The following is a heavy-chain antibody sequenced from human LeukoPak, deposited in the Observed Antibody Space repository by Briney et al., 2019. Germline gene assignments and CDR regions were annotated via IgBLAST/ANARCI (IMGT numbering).Heavy chain of an antibody. D-gene: IGHD1-26*01. CDR2: IYYTGQT. Sequence: SETLSLTCTVSGGYINDYYWSWIRQSPEKGLEGLAYIYYTGQTNYNPSLERRLTVSLDTSKNQVFLKFRSVTAADTAVYYCARQPGSFYQVGASDSWGQGTLVTVSS. V-gene: IGHV4-59*08. J-gene: IGHJ5*01. CDR3: ARQPGSFYQVGASDS. CDR1: GGYINDYY.